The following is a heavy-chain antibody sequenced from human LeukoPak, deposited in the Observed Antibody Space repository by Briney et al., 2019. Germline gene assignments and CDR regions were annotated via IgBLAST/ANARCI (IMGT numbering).Heavy chain of an antibody. CDR3: ATSHFCSSTSCYNHYYYYGMDV. V-gene: IGHV1-24*01. CDR2: FDPEDGET. CDR1: GYTLTELS. D-gene: IGHD2-2*02. Sequence: ASVKVSCKVSGYTLTELSMHWVRQAPGKGLEWMGGFDPEDGETIYAQKFQGRVTMTEDTSTDTAYMELSSLGSEDTAVYYCATSHFCSSTSCYNHYYYYGMDVWGKGTTVTVSS. J-gene: IGHJ6*04.